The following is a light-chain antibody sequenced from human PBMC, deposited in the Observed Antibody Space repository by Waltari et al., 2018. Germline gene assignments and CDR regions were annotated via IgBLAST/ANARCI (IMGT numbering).Light chain of an antibody. V-gene: IGLV1-44*01. CDR3: AAWDDSLLNVV. CDR1: SSNIGSNT. Sequence: QSMLTQPPSASGTPGQRVTISCSGSSSNIGSNTVNWYQQLPGTAPKLLIYSNNQRPSGVPDRFSGSKSGTSASLAISGLQSEDEADYYCAAWDDSLLNVVFGGGTKLTVL. J-gene: IGLJ2*01. CDR2: SNN.